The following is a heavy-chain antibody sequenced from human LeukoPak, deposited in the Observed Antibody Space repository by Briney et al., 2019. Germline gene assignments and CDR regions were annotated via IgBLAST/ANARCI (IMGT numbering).Heavy chain of an antibody. Sequence: SVKVSCKASGGTFSSYAISWVRQAPGQGLEWMGRIIPILGIANYAQKFQGRVTITADKSTSTAYMELSSLRSEDTAVYYCARGLGVDYGDYSWFDLWGQGTLVTVSS. V-gene: IGHV1-69*04. J-gene: IGHJ5*02. CDR3: ARGLGVDYGDYSWFDL. D-gene: IGHD4-17*01. CDR1: GGTFSSYA. CDR2: IIPILGIA.